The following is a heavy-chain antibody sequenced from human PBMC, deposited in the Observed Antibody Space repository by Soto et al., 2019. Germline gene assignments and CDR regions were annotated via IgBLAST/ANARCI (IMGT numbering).Heavy chain of an antibody. CDR3: AKGSAHTRGAFDI. Sequence: HPGGSLRLSCAASGFTFSSYAMSWVRQAPGKGLEWVSAISGSGGSTYYADSVKGRFTISRDNSKNTLYLQMNSLRAEDTAVYYCAKGSAHTRGAFDIWGQGTMVTVSS. D-gene: IGHD2-2*02. CDR1: GFTFSSYA. J-gene: IGHJ3*02. V-gene: IGHV3-23*01. CDR2: ISGSGGST.